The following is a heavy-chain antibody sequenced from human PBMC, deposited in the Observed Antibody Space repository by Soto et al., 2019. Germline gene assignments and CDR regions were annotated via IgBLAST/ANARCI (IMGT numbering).Heavy chain of an antibody. CDR1: GFTFSDYY. D-gene: IGHD3-9*01. J-gene: IGHJ5*02. V-gene: IGHV3-11*05. Sequence: PGGSLRLSCAASGFTFSDYYMTWIRQAPGKGLEWVSYISGSSDLTNNADSVKGRFTISKDNTKNSLYLHMNSLRAEDTAVYYCARVKPALYDVLTDYSSPHWFDPWGQGTLVTVSS. CDR2: ISGSSDLT. CDR3: ARVKPALYDVLTDYSSPHWFDP.